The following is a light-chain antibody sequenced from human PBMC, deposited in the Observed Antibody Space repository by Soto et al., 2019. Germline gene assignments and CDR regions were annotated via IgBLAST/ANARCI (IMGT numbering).Light chain of an antibody. Sequence: EIEMTQSPAALSVSPGQSVTLSCRSSQNIGGNLAWYQQRPGQSPRLLMYAASDRATGVPARFSGSGSGTEFTLTISSLQSEDFAVYYCQQYNNWPPKTFGQGTKVDIK. CDR1: QNIGGN. CDR3: QQYNNWPPKT. V-gene: IGKV3-15*01. CDR2: AAS. J-gene: IGKJ1*01.